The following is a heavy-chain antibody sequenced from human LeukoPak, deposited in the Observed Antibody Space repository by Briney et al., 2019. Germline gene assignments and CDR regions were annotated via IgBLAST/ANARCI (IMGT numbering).Heavy chain of an antibody. D-gene: IGHD3-10*01. Sequence: ASVKVSCKASGYTFSSYGISWVRQAPGQGLEWMGWINPNSGGTNYAQKFQGRVTMTRDTSISTAYMELSRLRSDDTAVYYCARTYGSGSYVEDRLVDYWGQGTLVTVSS. V-gene: IGHV1-2*02. CDR1: GYTFSSYG. CDR3: ARTYGSGSYVEDRLVDY. CDR2: INPNSGGT. J-gene: IGHJ4*02.